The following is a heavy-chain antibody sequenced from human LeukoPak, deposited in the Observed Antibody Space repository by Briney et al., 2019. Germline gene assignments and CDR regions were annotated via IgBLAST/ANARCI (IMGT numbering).Heavy chain of an antibody. V-gene: IGHV4-4*07. CDR1: GGSISSYY. CDR2: IYTSGST. J-gene: IGHJ1*01. Sequence: PSETLSLTCTVSGGSISSYYWGWIRQPAGKGLEWIGRIYTSGSTNYNPSLKSRVTMSVDTSKNQFSLKLSSVTAADTAVYYCASLQDRSAEYFQHWGQGTLVTVSS. D-gene: IGHD6-13*01. CDR3: ASLQDRSAEYFQH.